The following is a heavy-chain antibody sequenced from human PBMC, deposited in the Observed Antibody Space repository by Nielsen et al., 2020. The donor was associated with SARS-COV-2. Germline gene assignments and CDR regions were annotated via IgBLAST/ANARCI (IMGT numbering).Heavy chain of an antibody. Sequence: GESLKISCAASGFTFSIYWIHWVRQAPGKGLMWVSRIKSDGSGTRYADSVEGRFTISRDNAKNTLYLQMNSLRAEDTAVYYCARDFGYCNGRNCNYYGMDVWGQGTTVTVSS. CDR3: ARDFGYCNGRNCNYYGMDV. J-gene: IGHJ6*02. V-gene: IGHV3-74*01. D-gene: IGHD2-15*01. CDR2: IKSDGSGT. CDR1: GFTFSIYW.